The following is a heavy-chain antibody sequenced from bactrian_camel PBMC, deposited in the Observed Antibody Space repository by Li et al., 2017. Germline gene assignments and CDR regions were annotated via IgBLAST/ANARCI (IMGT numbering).Heavy chain of an antibody. J-gene: IGHJ4*01. D-gene: IGHD4*01. CDR3: ATNPPRQPRDDDEPSCDEYRE. Sequence: VQLVESGGGPVQAGGSLRLSCEFSGYTYSGNCMAWFRQAPGKEREGVATIYTGDGSTSYADSVKGRFTISRDNDKRRVYLQMESLRPEDSADYCCATNPPRQPRDDDEPSCDEYREWGQGTQVTVS. CDR1: GYTYSGNC. V-gene: IGHV3S1*01. CDR2: IYTGDGST.